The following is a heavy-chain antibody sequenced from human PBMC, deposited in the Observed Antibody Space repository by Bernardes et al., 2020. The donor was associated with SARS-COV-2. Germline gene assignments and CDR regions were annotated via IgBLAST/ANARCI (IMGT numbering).Heavy chain of an antibody. CDR1: GGSLSSGGYY. V-gene: IGHV4-31*03. CDR2: ISSRGRP. CDR3: ARVLTTIWGVVSNFDY. J-gene: IGHJ4*02. D-gene: IGHD3-3*01. Sequence: SETLSLTCPVSGGSLSSGGYYWSWIRQHPGKGLEWIGYISSRGRPYYNPSLKRRVTISVDTSKNQFSLKLSSVTAADTAVDYCARVLTTIWGVVSNFDYWGQGTLVTVSS.